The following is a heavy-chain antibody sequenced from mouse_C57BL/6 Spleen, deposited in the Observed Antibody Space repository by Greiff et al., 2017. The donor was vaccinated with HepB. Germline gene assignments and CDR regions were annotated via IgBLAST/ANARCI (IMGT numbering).Heavy chain of an antibody. CDR1: GFSLTSYG. CDR3: AIPGTGTGAMDY. Sequence: VQLQQSGPGLVQPSQSLSITCTVSGFSLTSYGVHWVRQSPGKGLEWLGVIWRGGSTDYNAAFMSRLSITKDNSKSQVFFKMNSLQADDTAIYYWAIPGTGTGAMDYWGQGTSVTVSS. V-gene: IGHV2-5*01. J-gene: IGHJ4*01. CDR2: IWRGGST. D-gene: IGHD4-1*01.